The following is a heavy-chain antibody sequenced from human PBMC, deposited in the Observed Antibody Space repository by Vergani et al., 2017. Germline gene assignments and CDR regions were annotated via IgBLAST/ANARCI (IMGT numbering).Heavy chain of an antibody. CDR1: GFTFSSYE. CDR3: ARGPMCGDSYCYCCYYYGMDV. J-gene: IGHJ6*02. D-gene: IGHD5-18*01. V-gene: IGHV3-48*03. CDR2: IMSSGSTI. Sequence: EVQLVESGGGLVQPGGSLRLSCAASGFTFSSYEMNWVRQAPGKGLEWVSYIMSSGSTIYYADSLKGRFPISRDNAKSSLYLQMNRLRAEDTAVYYCARGPMCGDSYCYCCYYYGMDVWGQGTTVTVSS.